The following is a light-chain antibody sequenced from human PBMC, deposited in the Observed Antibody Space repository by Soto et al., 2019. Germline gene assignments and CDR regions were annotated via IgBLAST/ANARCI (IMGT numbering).Light chain of an antibody. CDR1: SSDVGGYNY. V-gene: IGLV2-14*01. Sequence: QSALTQPASVSGSPGQSITISCTGTSSDVGGYNYVSWYQQHPGKAPKLMIYDVSNRPSGVSNRFSGSKSGNTASLTISGLHAEDEADYYCSSYSSSSTWVFGEGTKLTLL. CDR2: DVS. J-gene: IGLJ3*02. CDR3: SSYSSSSTWV.